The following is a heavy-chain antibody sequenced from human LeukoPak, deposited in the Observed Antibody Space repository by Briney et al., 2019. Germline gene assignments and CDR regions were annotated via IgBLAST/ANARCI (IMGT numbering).Heavy chain of an antibody. CDR3: ARVRHQGYYFDY. V-gene: IGHV3-72*01. Sequence: GGSLRLSCAASGFTFSRYDMNWVRQAPGKGLEWVGRIRNKANSYTTEYAASVKGRFTISRDDSKTSLYLQMNSLKTEDTAVYYCARVRHQGYYFDYWGQGTLVTVSS. J-gene: IGHJ4*02. CDR2: IRNKANSYTT. CDR1: GFTFSRYD. D-gene: IGHD3-16*01.